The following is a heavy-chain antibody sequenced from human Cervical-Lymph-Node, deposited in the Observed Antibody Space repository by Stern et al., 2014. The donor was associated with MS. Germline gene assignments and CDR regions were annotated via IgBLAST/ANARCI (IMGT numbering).Heavy chain of an antibody. V-gene: IGHV3-53*01. CDR2: ITNVGST. D-gene: IGHD1-1*01. Sequence: EMQLVESGGGVIQPGGSLRLSCTASGCTVSRDYMTWVRQAPGKGLEWVSLITNVGSTFYTDSVKGRFTISRDDSKNTVYLHMTSLRAEDTAMYYCARDTSSPERSDWWGQGTLVTVSS. CDR3: ARDTSSPERSDW. CDR1: GCTVSRDY. J-gene: IGHJ4*02.